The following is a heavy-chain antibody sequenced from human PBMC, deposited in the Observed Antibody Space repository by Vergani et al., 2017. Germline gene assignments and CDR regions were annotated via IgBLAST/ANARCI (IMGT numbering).Heavy chain of an antibody. D-gene: IGHD3-22*01. CDR2: IYYSGST. CDR1: GGSISSSSYY. V-gene: IGHV4-39*01. J-gene: IGHJ4*02. CDR3: ARSSGYYSYYFDF. Sequence: QLQLQESGPGLVKPSETLSLTCTVSGGSISSSSYYWGWIRQPPGKGLEWIGSIYYSGSTYYNPSLKSRVTISVDTSKNQFSLKLSSVTAADTAVYYCARSSGYYSYYFDFWGQGTLVTVSS.